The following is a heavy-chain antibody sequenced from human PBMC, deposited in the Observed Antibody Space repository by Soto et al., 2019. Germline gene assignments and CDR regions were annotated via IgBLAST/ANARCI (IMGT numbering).Heavy chain of an antibody. CDR2: FDPEDGET. J-gene: IGHJ4*02. Sequence: ASVKVSCKISGYTLAELSMHWVRQAPGKGLEWMGGFDPEDGETIYAQKFQGRVTMTEDTSTDTAYMELSSLRSEDTAVFYCTTGQRPIRFLEWLSRYYFDYWGQGTLVTVSS. CDR1: GYTLAELS. CDR3: TTGQRPIRFLEWLSRYYFDY. D-gene: IGHD3-3*01. V-gene: IGHV1-24*01.